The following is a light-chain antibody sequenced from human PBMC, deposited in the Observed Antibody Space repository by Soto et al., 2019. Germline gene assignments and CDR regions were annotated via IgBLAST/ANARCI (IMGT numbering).Light chain of an antibody. V-gene: IGLV2-23*02. Sequence: LTQPASVSGPPGQSITISCTGTSSDVGSYNLVSWYQQHPGKAPKLMIYEVSKRPSGVSNRFSGSKSGNTASLTISGPQAEDEADYYCCSYAGSSTYYVFGTGTKVTVL. CDR2: EVS. J-gene: IGLJ1*01. CDR3: CSYAGSSTYYV. CDR1: SSDVGSYNL.